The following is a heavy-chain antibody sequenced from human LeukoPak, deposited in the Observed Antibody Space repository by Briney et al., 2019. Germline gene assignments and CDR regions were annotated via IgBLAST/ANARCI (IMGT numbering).Heavy chain of an antibody. D-gene: IGHD3-10*01. V-gene: IGHV3-30*03. CDR3: ARDKRGGSGSYYCFDY. J-gene: IGHJ4*02. CDR2: ISYDGSNK. CDR1: GFTFSSYG. Sequence: PGGSLRLSCAASGFTFSSYGMHWVRQAPGKGLEWVAVISYDGSNKYYADSVKGRFTISRDNSKNTLYLQMNSLRAEDTAVYYCARDKRGGSGSYYCFDYWGQGTLVTVSS.